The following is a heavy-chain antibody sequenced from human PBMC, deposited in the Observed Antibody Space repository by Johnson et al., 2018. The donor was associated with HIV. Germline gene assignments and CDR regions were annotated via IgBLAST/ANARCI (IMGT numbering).Heavy chain of an antibody. D-gene: IGHD2-8*01. CDR3: ARLKNGAFDI. CDR1: GFTVSRNY. J-gene: IGHJ3*02. V-gene: IGHV3-66*01. CDR2: IYSDGST. Sequence: VQLVESGGGLVQPGGSLRLSCAASGFTVSRNYMNWVRQAPGKGLEWVSIIYSDGSTYFADSVKGRFPISRDNSKNTLFLQMNSLRVEDTAVYYCARLKNGAFDIWGQGTMVTVSS.